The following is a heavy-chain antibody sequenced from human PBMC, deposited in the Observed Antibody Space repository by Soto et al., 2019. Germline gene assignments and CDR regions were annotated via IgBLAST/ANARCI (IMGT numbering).Heavy chain of an antibody. D-gene: IGHD2-2*01. CDR2: IRSKANNYAT. J-gene: IGHJ4*02. Sequence: EVQLVESGGGLVQSGGSLKLSCAASGFTFSGSAMHWVRQASGKGLEWVGRIRSKANNYATAYAASVKGRFLISRDDPKNTAYLQMNSLKTEDTAVYYCTSSVNKYRDFDYWGQGTLVTVSS. CDR1: GFTFSGSA. CDR3: TSSVNKYRDFDY. V-gene: IGHV3-73*02.